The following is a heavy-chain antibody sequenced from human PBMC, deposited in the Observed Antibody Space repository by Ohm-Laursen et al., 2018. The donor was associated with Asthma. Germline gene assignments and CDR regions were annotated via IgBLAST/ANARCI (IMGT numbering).Heavy chain of an antibody. J-gene: IGHJ4*02. CDR3: ARSDYGEQSVDY. V-gene: IGHV4-31*03. CDR2: IYYSGST. D-gene: IGHD4-17*01. Sequence: TLSLTCTVSGGSISSGSYYWSWIRQHPGKGLEWIGYIYYSGSTYYNPSLKSRVTISIDTSKNQFSLKLSSVTAADTAVYYCARSDYGEQSVDYWGQGTLVTVSS. CDR1: GGSISSGSYY.